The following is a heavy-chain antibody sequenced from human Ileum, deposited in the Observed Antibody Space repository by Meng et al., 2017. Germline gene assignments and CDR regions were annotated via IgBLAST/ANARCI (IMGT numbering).Heavy chain of an antibody. J-gene: IGHJ4*02. CDR1: GGSLNNYY. V-gene: IGHV4-4*07. CDR3: VRAEYCSGGSCYSNYLDL. Sequence: SETLSLTCTVSGGSLNNYYWAWIRQPAGKGLEWIGRIFSSGSTTYNPSLKSRVTMSVDTSRNQFSLRLTSVTAADTAMYYCVRAEYCSGGSCYSNYLDLWGQGKLVNVSS. D-gene: IGHD2-15*01. CDR2: IFSSGST.